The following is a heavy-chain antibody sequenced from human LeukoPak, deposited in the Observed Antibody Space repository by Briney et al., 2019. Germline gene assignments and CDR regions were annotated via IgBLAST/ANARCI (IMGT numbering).Heavy chain of an antibody. D-gene: IGHD2-2*02. CDR1: GFTFRSYS. CDR2: ISSSSSYI. J-gene: IGHJ6*02. Sequence: PGGSLRLSCAASGFTFRSYSMNWVRQAPGKGLEWVSSISSSSSYIYYADSVKGRFTISRDNAKNSLYLQMNSLRAEDTAVYYCARDGDIVVVPAAIGGDYGMDVWGQGTTVTVSS. CDR3: ARDGDIVVVPAAIGGDYGMDV. V-gene: IGHV3-21*01.